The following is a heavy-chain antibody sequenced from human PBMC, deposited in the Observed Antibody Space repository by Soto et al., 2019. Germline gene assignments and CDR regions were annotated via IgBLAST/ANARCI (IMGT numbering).Heavy chain of an antibody. V-gene: IGHV4-39*01. CDR3: ARLNYDILTGYYIYFDY. Sequence: SETLSLTCTVSGGSISSSSYYWGWIRQPPGKGLEWIGSIYYSGSTYYNPSLKSRVTISVDTSKNQFSLKLSSVTAADTAVYYCARLNYDILTGYYIYFDYWGQGTLVTVSS. CDR1: GGSISSSSYY. D-gene: IGHD3-9*01. CDR2: IYYSGST. J-gene: IGHJ4*02.